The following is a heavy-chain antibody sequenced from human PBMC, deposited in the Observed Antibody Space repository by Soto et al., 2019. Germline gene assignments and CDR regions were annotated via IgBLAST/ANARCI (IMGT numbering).Heavy chain of an antibody. V-gene: IGHV3-23*01. Sequence: EVQVLESGAGLVQPGGSLRLSCAASGFTFSNFAMSWVRHAPGKGLEWVSEISGSTGSTYYADSVKGRFTISRDKSKNTLHLQMNSLRAEATAVYYCAKDTSRSPYYMDVWGKGTTVTVSS. J-gene: IGHJ6*03. CDR1: GFTFSNFA. CDR2: ISGSTGST. D-gene: IGHD2-2*01. CDR3: AKDTSRSPYYMDV.